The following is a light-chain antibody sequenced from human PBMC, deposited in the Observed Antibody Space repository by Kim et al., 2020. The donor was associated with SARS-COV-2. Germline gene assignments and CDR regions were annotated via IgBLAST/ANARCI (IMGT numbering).Light chain of an antibody. CDR2: GAS. V-gene: IGKV1-6*01. CDR3: LQDYTYPWT. CDR1: QGIRNE. Sequence: ASVGDRVTITCRASQGIRNELGWYQQKPGKAPKFLIYGASSLQSGVPSRFSGSGSGTDFTLTISSLQPEDFATYYCLQDYTYPWTFGQGTKVDIK. J-gene: IGKJ1*01.